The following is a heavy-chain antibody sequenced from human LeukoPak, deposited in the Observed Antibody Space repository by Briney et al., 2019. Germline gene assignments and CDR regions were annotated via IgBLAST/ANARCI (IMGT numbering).Heavy chain of an antibody. Sequence: GASVKVSCKASGYTFTGYYMHWVRQAPGQGLEWMGWINPNSGGTNYAQKLQGRVTMTRDTSISTAYMELSRLRSDDTAVYYCARDSSYCTNGVCYTQWFDPWGQGTLVTVSS. V-gene: IGHV1-2*02. J-gene: IGHJ5*02. CDR1: GYTFTGYY. CDR2: INPNSGGT. CDR3: ARDSSYCTNGVCYTQWFDP. D-gene: IGHD2-8*01.